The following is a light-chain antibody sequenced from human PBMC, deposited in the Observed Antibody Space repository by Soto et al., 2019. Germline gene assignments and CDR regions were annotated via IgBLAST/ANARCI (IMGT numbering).Light chain of an antibody. V-gene: IGKV3-20*01. Sequence: EIVLTQSPGTLSLSPGEGATLSCRASQTISNNYLAWYQHKPGQAPRLLIYAASTRATGIPDRFSGSGSGADFTLTVNSLEPEDFPVYYCQQYGTSPRTFGQGTKVQI. CDR2: AAS. CDR3: QQYGTSPRT. CDR1: QTISNNY. J-gene: IGKJ1*01.